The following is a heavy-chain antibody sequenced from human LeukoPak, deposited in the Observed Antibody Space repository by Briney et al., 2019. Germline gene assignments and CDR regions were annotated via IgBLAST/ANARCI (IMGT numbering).Heavy chain of an antibody. D-gene: IGHD2-21*01. V-gene: IGHV3-74*01. CDR3: ARDGVEFYNWFDP. CDR2: INSDGSST. CDR1: GFTFTNYW. Sequence: GGSLRLSCAASGFTFTNYWMHWVRQAPGKGLVWVSRINSDGSSTTYADSVKGRFTISRDNAKNTLYLQMNSLRAEDTAVYYCARDGVEFYNWFDPWGQGTLVTVSS. J-gene: IGHJ5*02.